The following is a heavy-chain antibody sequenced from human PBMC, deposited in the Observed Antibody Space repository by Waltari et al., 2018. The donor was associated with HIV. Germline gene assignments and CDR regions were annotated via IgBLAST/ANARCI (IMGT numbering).Heavy chain of an antibody. Sequence: EEHLVESGGGLVKPGESLRLSCAASGFDFNTYSMNWVRQAPGKGLEWVSSIRVSNTYIYDADSVKGRFTISRDNAKNSLYLQMSSLRAEDTAVYYCARDRSDDFWSGPNYGMDVWGQGTTVTVSS. V-gene: IGHV3-21*06. D-gene: IGHD3-3*01. J-gene: IGHJ6*02. CDR1: GFDFNTYS. CDR2: IRVSNTYI. CDR3: ARDRSDDFWSGPNYGMDV.